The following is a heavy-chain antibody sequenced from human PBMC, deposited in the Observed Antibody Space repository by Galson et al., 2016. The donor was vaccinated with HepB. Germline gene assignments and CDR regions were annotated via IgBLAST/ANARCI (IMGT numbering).Heavy chain of an antibody. CDR1: GFTFSTFS. CDR2: ISSSSTSI. CDR3: ALYYYDSSGFVEYFQH. V-gene: IGHV3-21*01. J-gene: IGHJ1*01. Sequence: SLRLSCAASGFTFSTFSMNWVRQAPGKGLQWVSSISSSSTSIYYADSVKGRFTFSRDNAKNSLYLQMNSLRAEDTAVYYCALYYYDSSGFVEYFQHWGQGTRVTVSS. D-gene: IGHD3-22*01.